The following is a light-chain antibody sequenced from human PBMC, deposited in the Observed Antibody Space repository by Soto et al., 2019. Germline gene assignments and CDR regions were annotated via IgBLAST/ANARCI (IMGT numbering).Light chain of an antibody. V-gene: IGKV1-5*01. Sequence: DIQMTQSHSTLSASGGDRVTITCRASQSISTWLAWSQQKPGKAPKLLVYDASSLETAVPSRFSGSGSGTAVTLTISSLQPDDFATYYCRQYNSYSRTFGQGTKVDIK. CDR3: RQYNSYSRT. CDR2: DAS. CDR1: QSISTW. J-gene: IGKJ1*01.